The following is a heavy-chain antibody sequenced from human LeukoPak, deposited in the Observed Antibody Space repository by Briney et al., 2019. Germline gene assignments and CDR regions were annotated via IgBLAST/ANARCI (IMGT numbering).Heavy chain of an antibody. D-gene: IGHD1-7*01. Sequence: GGSLRLSCAASGFTFSSYWMSWVRQAPGKGLEWVANIKQDGGEKYYVDSVKGPFTISRDNAKNSLYLQMNSLTAEDTAVYYCARAPRRITGTTFAFDIWGQGTMVTVSS. V-gene: IGHV3-7*01. J-gene: IGHJ3*02. CDR3: ARAPRRITGTTFAFDI. CDR2: IKQDGGEK. CDR1: GFTFSSYW.